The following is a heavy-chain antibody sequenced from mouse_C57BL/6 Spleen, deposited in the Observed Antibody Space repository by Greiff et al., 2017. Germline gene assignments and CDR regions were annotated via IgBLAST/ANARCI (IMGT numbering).Heavy chain of an antibody. V-gene: IGHV1-63*01. D-gene: IGHD1-1*01. CDR2: IYPGGGYT. CDR3: ASGDGSSYGYFDV. Sequence: QVQLKQSGAELVRPGTSVKMSCKASGYTFTNYWIGWAKQRPGHGLEWIGDIYPGGGYTNYNEKFKGKATLTADKSSSTAYMQFSSLTSEDSAIYYCASGDGSSYGYFDVWGTGTTVTVSS. J-gene: IGHJ1*03. CDR1: GYTFTNYW.